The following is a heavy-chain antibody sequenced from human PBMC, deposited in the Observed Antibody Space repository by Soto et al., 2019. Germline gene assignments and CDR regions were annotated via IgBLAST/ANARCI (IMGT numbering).Heavy chain of an antibody. Sequence: QVQLVQSGAEVKKPGASVKVSCKASGYTFTSYGISWVRQAPGQGLEWVGWISAYNGNTNYAQKLQGRVTMTTDTSTSTAYMELRSLRSDDTAVYYCARDGGPTYYYDSSGYYYFHWGQGTLVTVSS. CDR1: GYTFTSYG. D-gene: IGHD3-22*01. V-gene: IGHV1-18*01. J-gene: IGHJ4*02. CDR2: ISAYNGNT. CDR3: ARDGGPTYYYDSSGYYYFH.